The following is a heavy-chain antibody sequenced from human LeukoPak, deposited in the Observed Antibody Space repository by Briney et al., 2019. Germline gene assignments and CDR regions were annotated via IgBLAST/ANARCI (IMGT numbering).Heavy chain of an antibody. CDR2: ICHSGST. Sequence: SQTLSLTCAVSGVSISSGGYSWSWIRQPPGKGLEWIGYICHSGSTYYNPSLKSRVTISVDRSKNQFSLKLSSVTAADTAVYFCARGPPTDYYDSSGFYYVFDYWGQGTLVTVSS. CDR3: ARGPPTDYYDSSGFYYVFDY. J-gene: IGHJ4*02. V-gene: IGHV4-30-2*01. D-gene: IGHD3-22*01. CDR1: GVSISSGGYS.